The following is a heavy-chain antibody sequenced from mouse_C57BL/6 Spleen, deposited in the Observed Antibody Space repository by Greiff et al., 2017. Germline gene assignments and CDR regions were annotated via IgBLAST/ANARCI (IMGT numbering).Heavy chain of an antibody. J-gene: IGHJ2*01. D-gene: IGHD1-1*01. V-gene: IGHV2-2*01. CDR2: IWSGGNT. CDR1: GFSLTSYG. CDR3: ARITTGYFDD. Sequence: QVQLQQSGPGLVQPSQSLSITCTVSGFSLTSYGVHWVRQSPGKGLEWLGVIWSGGNTDYNAAFISRLSISKDNSKSQVFFKMNSLQADDTAIYYCARITTGYFDDWGQGTTLTVSS.